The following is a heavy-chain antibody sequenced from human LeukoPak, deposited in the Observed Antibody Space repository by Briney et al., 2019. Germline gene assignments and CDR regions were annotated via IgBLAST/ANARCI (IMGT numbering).Heavy chain of an antibody. Sequence: SETLSLTCTVSGGSISSSSYYWGWIRQPPGKGLEWIGSIYYSGSTYYNPSLKSRVTISVDTSKNQFSLKLSSVTAADTAVYYCARHAGGDIVVVPAAISFGYWGQGTLVTVSS. V-gene: IGHV4-39*01. D-gene: IGHD2-2*01. CDR1: GGSISSSSYY. J-gene: IGHJ4*02. CDR2: IYYSGST. CDR3: ARHAGGDIVVVPAAISFGY.